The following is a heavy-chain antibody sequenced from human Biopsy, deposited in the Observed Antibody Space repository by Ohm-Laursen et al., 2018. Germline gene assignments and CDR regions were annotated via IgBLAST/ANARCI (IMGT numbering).Heavy chain of an antibody. J-gene: IGHJ6*02. Sequence: SLRLSCAASGFTFSSYAIHWVRQAPGKGLESVAVISYDGSNKYGADSVKGRFTISRDNSKNTMSLQMNSLRTEDTAVYYCAKDLVVRGVGDHGMDVWGQGTTVTVSS. V-gene: IGHV3-30*18. CDR1: GFTFSSYA. CDR3: AKDLVVRGVGDHGMDV. D-gene: IGHD3-10*01. CDR2: ISYDGSNK.